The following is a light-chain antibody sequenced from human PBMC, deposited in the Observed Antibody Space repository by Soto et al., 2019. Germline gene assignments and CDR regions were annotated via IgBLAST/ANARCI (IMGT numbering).Light chain of an antibody. CDR1: QSLLHSNGYNY. J-gene: IGKJ1*01. CDR2: LGS. CDR3: MQSLQTPPT. V-gene: IGKV2-28*01. Sequence: DVVMTQSPLSLRVTPGEPASISCRSSQSLLHSNGYNYLDWYLQKPGQSPQLLIYLGSNRASGVPDRFSGSGSGTDFTLKISRVQTEDVGVYYCMQSLQTPPTFGQGTKV.